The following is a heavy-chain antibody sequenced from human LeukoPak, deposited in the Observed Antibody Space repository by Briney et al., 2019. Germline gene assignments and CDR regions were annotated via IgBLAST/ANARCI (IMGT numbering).Heavy chain of an antibody. CDR3: ARKAYYYDSSGEFDY. J-gene: IGHJ4*02. Sequence: PGGSLRLSCAASGFTFSSYSMNWVRQAPGKGLEWVSSISSSSSYIYYADSVKGRFTISRDNAKNSLYLQMNSLGAEDTAVYYCARKAYYYDSSGEFDYWGQGTLVTVSS. D-gene: IGHD3-22*01. CDR2: ISSSSSYI. V-gene: IGHV3-21*01. CDR1: GFTFSSYS.